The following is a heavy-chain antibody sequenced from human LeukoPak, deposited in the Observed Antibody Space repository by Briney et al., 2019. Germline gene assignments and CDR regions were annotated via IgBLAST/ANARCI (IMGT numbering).Heavy chain of an antibody. V-gene: IGHV4-59*08. CDR3: ARQAAELDADGFDI. CDR2: VFYSGDT. D-gene: IGHD3-10*01. J-gene: IGHJ4*02. Sequence: SETLPLPYLGSSGSMIHRLLLWLRQPPGKGLEWIAYVFYSGDTNYNPSLKSRVTKSVDTSKNKFSLKLDSVTAADTAVYFCARQAAELDADGFDIWGQGTLVTVSS. CDR1: SGSMIHRL.